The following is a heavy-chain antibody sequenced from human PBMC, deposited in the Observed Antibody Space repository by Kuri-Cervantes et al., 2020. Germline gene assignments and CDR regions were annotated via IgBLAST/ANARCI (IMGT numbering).Heavy chain of an antibody. D-gene: IGHD3-22*01. V-gene: IGHV1-18*01. CDR3: ARGGPYYYDSSGYYYGAHSRNRPGIAPYYFDY. J-gene: IGHJ4*02. CDR2: ISAYNDNT. Sequence: ASVKVSCKASGYIFTNYAIIWVRQAPGQGLEWMGWISAYNDNTKYAQKFQGRVTMTTNTSTDTAYMELRSLRSDDTAVYYCARGGPYYYDSSGYYYGAHSRNRPGIAPYYFDYWGQGTLVTVSS. CDR1: GYIFTNYA.